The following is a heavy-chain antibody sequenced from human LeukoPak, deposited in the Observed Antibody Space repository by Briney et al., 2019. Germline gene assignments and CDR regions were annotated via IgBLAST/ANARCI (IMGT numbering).Heavy chain of an antibody. CDR2: VDPDGSGK. J-gene: IGHJ5*02. D-gene: IGHD7-27*01. CDR1: GFTISSYW. V-gene: IGHV3-7*01. Sequence: GGSLRLSCAASGFTISSYWMTWVRQAPGKGLEWVANVDPDGSGKYYIDSVKGRFTVSRDNAKNSLYLQMTSLRAEDTATYYCLSWGVDNRWGQGTLVTVSS. CDR3: LSWGVDNR.